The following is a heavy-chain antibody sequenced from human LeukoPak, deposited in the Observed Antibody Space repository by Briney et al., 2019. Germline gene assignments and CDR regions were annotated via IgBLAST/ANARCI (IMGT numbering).Heavy chain of an antibody. CDR2: IYYSGST. CDR3: ARWRLGEVNYFGY. J-gene: IGHJ4*02. Sequence: NPSETLSLTCTVSGGSISSYYWSWIRQPPGKGLEWIGYIYYSGSTNYNPSLKSRVTISVDTSKNQFSLKLSSVTAADTAVYYCARWRLGEVNYFGYWGQGTLVTVSS. V-gene: IGHV4-59*01. CDR1: GGSISSYY. D-gene: IGHD3-10*01.